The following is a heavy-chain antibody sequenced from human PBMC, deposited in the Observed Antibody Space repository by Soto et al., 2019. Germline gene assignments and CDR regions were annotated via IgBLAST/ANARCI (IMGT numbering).Heavy chain of an antibody. J-gene: IGHJ4*02. Sequence: SGPTLVNPTQTLTLTCTFSAFSLSTSGVGVGWIRQPPGKALEWLTFIYWDDDKRYSPSLKSRLTITKDTSKNQVVLTMTNMDTVDTATYYCARLVAAGITYYFDSWGQGTLVTVSS. D-gene: IGHD2-21*01. CDR3: ARLVAAGITYYFDS. CDR1: AFSLSTSGVG. V-gene: IGHV2-5*02. CDR2: IYWDDDK.